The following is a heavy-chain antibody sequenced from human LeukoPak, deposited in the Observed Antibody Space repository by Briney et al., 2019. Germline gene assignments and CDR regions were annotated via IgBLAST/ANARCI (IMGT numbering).Heavy chain of an antibody. V-gene: IGHV5-51*01. CDR2: IYPSDSDT. Sequence: GESLKISCKGSGYSFTSYWIGWVRQMPGKGLEWMGIIYPSDSDTRYSPSFQGQVTISADRSISTAYLQWSSLKASDTAMYYCATWQGGGGSYSYGFAGKYYFDYWGQGTLVTVSS. J-gene: IGHJ4*02. CDR3: ATWQGGGGSYSYGFAGKYYFDY. D-gene: IGHD1-26*01. CDR1: GYSFTSYW.